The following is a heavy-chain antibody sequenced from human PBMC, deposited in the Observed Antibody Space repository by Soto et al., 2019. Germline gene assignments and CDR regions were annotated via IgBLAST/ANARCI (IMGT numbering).Heavy chain of an antibody. CDR2: INPSGGST. CDR3: ARDSCGDDCYSLRKKINSYWYFDL. D-gene: IGHD2-21*02. V-gene: IGHV1-46*01. Sequence: QVQLVQSGAEVKKPGASVKVSCKASRYTFTSYYMHWVRQAPGQGLEWMGIINPSGGSTSYAQKYQSRITMTRDKATSTVYMELSSLRSEDTAVYYCARDSCGDDCYSLRKKINSYWYFDLWVRGTLVTVSS. CDR1: RYTFTSYY. J-gene: IGHJ2*01.